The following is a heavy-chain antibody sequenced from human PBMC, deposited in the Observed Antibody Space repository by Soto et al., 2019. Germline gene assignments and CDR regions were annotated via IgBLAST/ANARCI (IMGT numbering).Heavy chain of an antibody. J-gene: IGHJ6*03. CDR3: AREYYDFWSGYYPYYMDV. CDR2: IYYSGST. Sequence: SETLSLTCTVSGGSISSSSYYWGWIRQPPGKGLEWIGSIYYSGSTYYNPSLKSRVTISVDTSKNQFSLKLSSVTAADTAVYYCAREYYDFWSGYYPYYMDVWGKGTTVTVSS. D-gene: IGHD3-3*01. CDR1: GGSISSSSYY. V-gene: IGHV4-39*02.